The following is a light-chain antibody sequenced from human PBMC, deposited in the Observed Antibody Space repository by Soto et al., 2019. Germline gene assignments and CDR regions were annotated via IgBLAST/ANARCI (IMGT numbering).Light chain of an antibody. Sequence: EIVMTQSPPSLTVTPGEPASISCRSSQRLLHSNGNTFLDWYVQKPGQSPQLLIYLGSNRASGVPDRVSGNEEGTDFTLKISRVEAEDVGVYYCMQALQTPYTFGQGTKLEIK. V-gene: IGKV2-28*01. CDR3: MQALQTPYT. CDR1: QRLLHSNGNTF. J-gene: IGKJ2*01. CDR2: LGS.